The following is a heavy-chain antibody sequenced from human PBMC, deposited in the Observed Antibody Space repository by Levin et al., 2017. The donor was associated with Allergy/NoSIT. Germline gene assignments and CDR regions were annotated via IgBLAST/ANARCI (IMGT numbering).Heavy chain of an antibody. J-gene: IGHJ4*02. D-gene: IGHD2-15*01. CDR3: TRSRDCSGGACYRGVFDY. V-gene: IGHV3-66*01. CDR2: IYSGGTT. Sequence: RGLDWVSSIYSGGTTYYADSVKGRFTISRDNSRDNSKNTLNLQMNTLRAEDTAVYYCTRSRDCSGGACYRGVFDYWGPGILVTVSS.